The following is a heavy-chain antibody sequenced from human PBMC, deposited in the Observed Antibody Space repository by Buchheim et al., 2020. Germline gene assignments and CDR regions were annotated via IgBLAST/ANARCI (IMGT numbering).Heavy chain of an antibody. CDR1: GYTFTSYY. D-gene: IGHD1-26*01. CDR3: ARGYFPKATYNYGMDV. V-gene: IGHV1-46*01. Sequence: QVQLVQSGAEVKKPGASVKVSCKASGYTFTSYYMHWVRQAPGQGLEWMGIINPSDGSTSYAQKFQGRVTMTRDTSTSTVYMELSSLRSDDTAVYYCARGYFPKATYNYGMDVWGQGTT. J-gene: IGHJ6*02. CDR2: INPSDGST.